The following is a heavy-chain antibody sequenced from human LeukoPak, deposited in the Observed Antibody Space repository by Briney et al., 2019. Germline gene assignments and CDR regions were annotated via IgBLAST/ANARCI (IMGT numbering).Heavy chain of an antibody. J-gene: IGHJ4*02. CDR1: GYTFTRYG. CDR3: ARENERPDY. CDR2: ISAYNGNT. V-gene: IGHV1-18*01. D-gene: IGHD1-1*01. Sequence: ASVEVSCKASGYTFTRYGISWVRQAPGQGLEWMGWISAYNGNTNYAQKLQGRVTMTTDTSTSTAHMELRNLRSDDTAVYYCARENERPDYGGQGTLVTVSS.